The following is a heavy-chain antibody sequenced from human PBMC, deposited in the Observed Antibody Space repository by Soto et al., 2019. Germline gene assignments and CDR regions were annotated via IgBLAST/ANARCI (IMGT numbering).Heavy chain of an antibody. V-gene: IGHV4-31*03. CDR1: GASINRGVSY. D-gene: IGHD1-26*01. Sequence: QVQLQESGPGLVKPSQTLSLTCSVSGASINRGVSYWTWIRQHPGKGLEWIGYISYSGSTYYNPSLKRXPTXSXDTSKNQFSLELISATAADTAVYYCAKTSGSYTLDYWGQGTLVTVSS. J-gene: IGHJ4*02. CDR2: ISYSGST. CDR3: AKTSGSYTLDY.